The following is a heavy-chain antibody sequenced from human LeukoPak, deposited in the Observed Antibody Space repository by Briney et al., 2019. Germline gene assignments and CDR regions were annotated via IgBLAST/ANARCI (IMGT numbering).Heavy chain of an antibody. Sequence: GGSLRLSCAASGFTFSSYAVSWVRQAPGKGLEWVSAISGSGGSTYYADSVKGRFTISRDNSKNTLYLQMNSLRAEDTAVYYCAKDPPRDSSGWYEGLNWFDPWGQGTLVTVSS. J-gene: IGHJ5*02. CDR2: ISGSGGST. CDR1: GFTFSSYA. CDR3: AKDPPRDSSGWYEGLNWFDP. D-gene: IGHD6-19*01. V-gene: IGHV3-23*01.